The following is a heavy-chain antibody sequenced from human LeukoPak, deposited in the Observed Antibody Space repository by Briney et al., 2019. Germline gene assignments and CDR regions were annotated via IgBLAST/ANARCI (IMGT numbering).Heavy chain of an antibody. J-gene: IGHJ4*02. CDR1: GGSISSYY. D-gene: IGHD3-10*01. Sequence: SETLSLTCTVSGGSISSYYWSWIRQPPGKGLEWIGYIYYSGSTNYNPSLKSRVTISVDTSKNQFSLKLTSVTAADTAVYYCARGVSHYYASGSYYLAFDYWGQGTLVTVSS. CDR3: ARGVSHYYASGSYYLAFDY. CDR2: IYYSGST. V-gene: IGHV4-59*01.